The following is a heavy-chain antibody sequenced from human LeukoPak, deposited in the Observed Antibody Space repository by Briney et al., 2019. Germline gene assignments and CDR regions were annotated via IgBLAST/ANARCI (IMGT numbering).Heavy chain of an antibody. CDR1: GDSISGYS. J-gene: IGHJ4*02. CDR3: ARDADYYDSSGYYSYFDP. D-gene: IGHD3-22*01. V-gene: IGHV4-59*01. CDR2: VSYNAIT. Sequence: SETLSLTCAVSGDSISGYSWSWIRQPPGKRLECLGFVSYNAITTYNPSLKSRVTISVDTSKNHFSLKLSSVTAADTAVYYCARDADYYDSSGYYSYFDPWGQGTLVTVSS.